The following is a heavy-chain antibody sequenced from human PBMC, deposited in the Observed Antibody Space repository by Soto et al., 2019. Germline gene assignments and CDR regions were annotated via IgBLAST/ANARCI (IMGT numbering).Heavy chain of an antibody. V-gene: IGHV3-23*01. CDR1: GFTFSSYA. CDR3: AKDSPYSYGQQDHYYGPDV. D-gene: IGHD5-18*01. J-gene: IGHJ6*02. Sequence: PGGSLRLSCAASGFTFSSYAMSWVRQAPGKGLEWVSAISGSGGSTYYADSVKGRFTISRDNSKNTLYLQMNSLRAEDTAVYYCAKDSPYSYGQQDHYYGPDVWGQGTTVTVSS. CDR2: ISGSGGST.